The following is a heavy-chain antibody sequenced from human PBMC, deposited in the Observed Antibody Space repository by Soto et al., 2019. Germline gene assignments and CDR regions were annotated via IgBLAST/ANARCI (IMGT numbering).Heavy chain of an antibody. D-gene: IGHD6-19*01. Sequence: SVKVSCKASGGTFSSYTISWVRQAPGQGLEWMGRIIPILGIANYAQKFQGRVTITADKSTSTAYMELSSMRSEGTAVYYCARDRVAGRINDAFDIWGQGTMVTVSS. V-gene: IGHV1-69*04. CDR3: ARDRVAGRINDAFDI. CDR1: GGTFSSYT. CDR2: IIPILGIA. J-gene: IGHJ3*02.